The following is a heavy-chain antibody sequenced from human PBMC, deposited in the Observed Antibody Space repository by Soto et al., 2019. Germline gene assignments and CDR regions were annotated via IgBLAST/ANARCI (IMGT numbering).Heavy chain of an antibody. D-gene: IGHD6-13*01. CDR3: ARRGFSSSWGYWYFEL. Sequence: QVQLVQSGAEVKKPGASVKVSCKASGYTFTSYDINWVRQATGQGLEWMGWMNPNSGKTGYAKKCQGRVTLTSNTSISTAYMELSSLRSEDTAVYFCARRGFSSSWGYWYFELWGRGTLVTVSS. V-gene: IGHV1-8*01. J-gene: IGHJ2*01. CDR1: GYTFTSYD. CDR2: MNPNSGKT.